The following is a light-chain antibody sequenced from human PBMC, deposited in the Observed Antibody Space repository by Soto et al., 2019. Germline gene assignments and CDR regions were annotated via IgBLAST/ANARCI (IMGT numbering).Light chain of an antibody. Sequence: QSALTQPASVSGSPGQSITISCTGTSSDVGYYNYVSWFQQHPGKAPKLMIYEVVNRPSGVSIRFSGSNSGDTASLTITGLQAEDEADYYCSSYAAGSIYVFGTGTKVTVL. J-gene: IGLJ1*01. CDR2: EVV. CDR3: SSYAAGSIYV. CDR1: SSDVGYYNY. V-gene: IGLV2-14*01.